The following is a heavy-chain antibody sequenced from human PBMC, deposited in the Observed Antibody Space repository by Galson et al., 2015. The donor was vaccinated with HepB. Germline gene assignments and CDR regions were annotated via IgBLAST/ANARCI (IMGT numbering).Heavy chain of an antibody. D-gene: IGHD6-13*01. Sequence: LSLTCAVSGASISSSGYSRSWIRQPPGKGLEWIGYIQHSGSTYYNPSLKSRVTISVDRSKNQFSLKMTSVIAADTAVYYCARGVGSSSWYFDYWGQGTLVTVSS. J-gene: IGHJ4*02. V-gene: IGHV4-30-2*01. CDR3: ARGVGSSSWYFDY. CDR2: IQHSGST. CDR1: GASISSSGYS.